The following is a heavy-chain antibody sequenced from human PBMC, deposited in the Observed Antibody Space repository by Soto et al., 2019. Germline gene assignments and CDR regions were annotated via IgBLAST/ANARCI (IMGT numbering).Heavy chain of an antibody. CDR3: ARADYYDSSGYYCGN. Sequence: GGSLRLSCAASGFTFRSHWMSWVRQAPGKGLEWVANIKQDGSEKYYVDSVKGRVTISRDNAKNSLYLQMNSLRAEDTVVYYCARADYYDSSGYYCGNWGQGTLVT. J-gene: IGHJ4*02. D-gene: IGHD3-22*01. CDR2: IKQDGSEK. V-gene: IGHV3-7*04. CDR1: GFTFRSHW.